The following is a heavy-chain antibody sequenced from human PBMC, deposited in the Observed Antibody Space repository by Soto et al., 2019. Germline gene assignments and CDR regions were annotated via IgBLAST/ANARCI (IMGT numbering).Heavy chain of an antibody. J-gene: IGHJ4*02. D-gene: IGHD3-3*02. CDR2: ISYDGSNK. Sequence: SLRLSCAASGFTLSSYAMHWVRQAPGKGLEWVAVISYDGSNKYYADSVKGRFTISRDNSKNTLYLQMNSLRAEDTAVYYCARDYDLLAALDYWGQGTLVSVSS. V-gene: IGHV3-30-3*01. CDR3: ARDYDLLAALDY. CDR1: GFTLSSYA.